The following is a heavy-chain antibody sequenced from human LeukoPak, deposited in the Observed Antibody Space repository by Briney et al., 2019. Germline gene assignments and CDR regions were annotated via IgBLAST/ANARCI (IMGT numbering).Heavy chain of an antibody. V-gene: IGHV3-74*01. CDR2: INSDGSST. D-gene: IGHD1-26*01. Sequence: GGSLRLSCAASGFTFSSYWMPWVRQAPGKGLVWVSRINSDGSSTSYADSVKGRFTISRDNAKNTLYLQMNSLRAEDTAVYYCARAAVGATYNWFDPWGQGTLVTVSS. CDR3: ARAAVGATYNWFDP. J-gene: IGHJ5*02. CDR1: GFTFSSYW.